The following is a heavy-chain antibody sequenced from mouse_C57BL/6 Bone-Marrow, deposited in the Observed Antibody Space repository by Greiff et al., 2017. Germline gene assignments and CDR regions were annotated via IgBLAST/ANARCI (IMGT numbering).Heavy chain of an antibody. D-gene: IGHD2-1*01. CDR2: ILPGSGGT. V-gene: IGHV1-9*01. CDR1: GYTFTGYW. CDR3: AICGNPCAY. J-gene: IGHJ3*01. Sequence: VQLQESGAELMKPGASVKLSRKASGYTFTGYWIGWVKQRPGHGLEWIGVILPGSGGTNYNEKFKGKATFTADPSSNTAYMCLSSLTTVGAAICYCAICGNPCAYGGQGTLVTVSA.